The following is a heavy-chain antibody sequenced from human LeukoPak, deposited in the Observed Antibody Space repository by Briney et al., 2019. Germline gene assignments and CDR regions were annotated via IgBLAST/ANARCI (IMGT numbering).Heavy chain of an antibody. Sequence: SETLSLTCAVYGGSFSGYYWSWIRQPPGKGLEWIGEINHSGSTNYNPSLKSRVTISVDTSKNQFSLKLSSVTAADTAVYYCAITGLLWFGELTFFGFDPWGQGTLVTVSS. D-gene: IGHD3-10*01. V-gene: IGHV4-34*01. CDR2: INHSGST. CDR3: AITGLLWFGELTFFGFDP. J-gene: IGHJ5*02. CDR1: GGSFSGYY.